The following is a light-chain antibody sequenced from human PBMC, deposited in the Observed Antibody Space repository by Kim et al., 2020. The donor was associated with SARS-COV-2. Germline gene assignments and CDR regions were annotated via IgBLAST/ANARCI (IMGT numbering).Light chain of an antibody. CDR1: SGSIASNS. CDR2: ADN. Sequence: GKPVPISCPGSSGSIASNSVQWYQRRPGSAPTTVIYADNQRPSGVPDRFSGSIDSSFNYASLTISGLKTEDEADYYCQSYDSSNWVFGGGTQLTVL. CDR3: QSYDSSNWV. V-gene: IGLV6-57*02. J-gene: IGLJ3*02.